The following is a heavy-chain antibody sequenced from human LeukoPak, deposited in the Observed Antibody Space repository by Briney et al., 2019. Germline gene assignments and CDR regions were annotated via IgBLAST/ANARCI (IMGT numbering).Heavy chain of an antibody. CDR3: ARCFWCGESTYYFDY. D-gene: IGHD3-10*01. Sequence: GGSLRLSCAASGFTLSSYAMSWVRQAPGKGLEWVSAISGSGGSTYYADSVKGRFTISRDNSKNTLYLQMNSLRAEDTAVYYCARCFWCGESTYYFDYWGQGTLVTVSS. CDR2: ISGSGGST. CDR1: GFTLSSYA. V-gene: IGHV3-23*01. J-gene: IGHJ4*02.